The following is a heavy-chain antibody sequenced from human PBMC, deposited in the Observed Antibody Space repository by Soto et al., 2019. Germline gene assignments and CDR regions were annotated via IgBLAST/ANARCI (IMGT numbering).Heavy chain of an antibody. CDR1: GGTFRSYA. CDR2: IIPIFGTA. D-gene: IGHD6-13*01. V-gene: IGHV1-69*13. CDR3: ARGPYSSNRFDY. Sequence: SVKGSCKASGGTFRSYAISWVRQAPGQGLEWMGGIIPIFGTANYAQKFQGRVTITADESTSTAYMELSSLRSEDTAVYYCARGPYSSNRFDYWGQGTLVTVSS. J-gene: IGHJ4*02.